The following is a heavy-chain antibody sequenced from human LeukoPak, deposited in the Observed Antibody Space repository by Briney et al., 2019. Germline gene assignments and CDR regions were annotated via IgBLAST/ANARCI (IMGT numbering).Heavy chain of an antibody. J-gene: IGHJ5*02. V-gene: IGHV4-31*03. CDR1: GGSISSGGYS. CDR2: IYYSGST. D-gene: IGHD3-10*01. CDR3: ARGPYYMTQFGLGP. Sequence: SQTLSLTCTVSGGSISSGGYSWSWIRQHPGKGLEWIGYIYYSGSTYYNPSLKSRVTISVDTSKNQFSLKLSSVTAADTAVYYCARGPYYMTQFGLGPWSQGTLVTVSS.